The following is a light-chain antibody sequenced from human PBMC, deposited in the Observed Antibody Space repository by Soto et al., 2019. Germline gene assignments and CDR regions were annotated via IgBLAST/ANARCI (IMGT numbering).Light chain of an antibody. V-gene: IGLV1-40*01. CDR3: QAYDGSLGVSI. CDR2: NND. J-gene: IGLJ2*01. CDR1: NSNIRAGSD. Sequence: QLVLTQPPSVSGAPGQRVTISCTGTNSNIRAGSDVHWYQHIAGAAPKLLIYNNDNRPSGVPDRFSGSKSGTSASLAITGLQAEDEADYYCQAYDGSLGVSIFGGGTKLTVL.